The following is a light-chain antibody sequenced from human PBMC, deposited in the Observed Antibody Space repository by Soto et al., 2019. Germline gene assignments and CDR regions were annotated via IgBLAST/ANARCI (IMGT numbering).Light chain of an antibody. CDR3: QQYNNWPYT. CDR1: QPVSSN. CDR2: RAS. Sequence: EIVMTQSPATLSVSPGERATLSCRASQPVSSNFAWYRQKPGQAPTLVIDRASTRATGIPARFSGSGSRTEFTLIISSMQSEAFADYYCQQYNNWPYTFGQGTKLEIK. V-gene: IGKV3-15*01. J-gene: IGKJ2*01.